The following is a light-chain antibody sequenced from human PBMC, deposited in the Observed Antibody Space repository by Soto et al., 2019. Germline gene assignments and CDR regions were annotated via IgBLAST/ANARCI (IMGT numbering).Light chain of an antibody. V-gene: IGKV3-11*01. Sequence: RSSTPSATAILSYMASQGVSTYLAWYQQKPGQAPRLFIYDASNWDTGNPARFSASGSGTDFTLTISSLEPEDFAVYYCQQRSKLTISFGQGTRLDVK. CDR1: QGVSTY. J-gene: IGKJ5*01. CDR2: DAS. CDR3: QQRSKLTIS.